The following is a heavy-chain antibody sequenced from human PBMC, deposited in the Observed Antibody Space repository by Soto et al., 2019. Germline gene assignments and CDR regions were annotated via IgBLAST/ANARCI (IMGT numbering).Heavy chain of an antibody. V-gene: IGHV3-7*03. Sequence: GGSLRLSCAASGFTFSSYWMIWVRQAPGKGLEWVANIKEDGSEKYYVDSVKGRFTISRDNAKNSLYLQMNSLRAEDTAIYFCAREAGGLITVRGVSYFDYWGLGTLVTVSS. D-gene: IGHD3-10*01. CDR2: IKEDGSEK. J-gene: IGHJ4*02. CDR1: GFTFSSYW. CDR3: AREAGGLITVRGVSYFDY.